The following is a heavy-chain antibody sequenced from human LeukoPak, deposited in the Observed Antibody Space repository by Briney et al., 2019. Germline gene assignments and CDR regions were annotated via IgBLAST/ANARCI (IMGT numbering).Heavy chain of an antibody. V-gene: IGHV1-69*05. CDR3: ARARYYYDSSGYYDY. Sequence: AASVKGSCKASGGTFSSYAISWVRQAPGQGLEWMGGIIPIFGTANYAQKFQGRVTITTDESTSTAYMELSSLRSEDTAVYYCARARYYYDSSGYYDYWGQGTLVTVSS. CDR1: GGTFSSYA. J-gene: IGHJ4*02. CDR2: IIPIFGTA. D-gene: IGHD3-22*01.